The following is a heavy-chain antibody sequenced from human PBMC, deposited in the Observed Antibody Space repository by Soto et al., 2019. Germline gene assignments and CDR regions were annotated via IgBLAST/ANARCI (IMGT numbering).Heavy chain of an antibody. D-gene: IGHD3-22*01. V-gene: IGHV3-73*02. Sequence: EVQLVESGGGLVQPGGSLKLSCAASGFTFSGSAMHWVRQASGKGLEWVGRIRSKANSYATAYAASVKGRFTISRDDSKNTAYLQMNSLNTEDTAVYYCTRPPLNWYDSRRVVYGMDVWGQGTTVTVSS. CDR3: TRPPLNWYDSRRVVYGMDV. CDR2: IRSKANSYAT. CDR1: GFTFSGSA. J-gene: IGHJ6*02.